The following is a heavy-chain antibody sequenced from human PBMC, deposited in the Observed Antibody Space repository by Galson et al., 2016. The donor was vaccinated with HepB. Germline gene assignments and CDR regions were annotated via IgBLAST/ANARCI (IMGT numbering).Heavy chain of an antibody. CDR1: GFTFSSYG. D-gene: IGHD3-9*01. CDR3: AKERITIFLPKHGYGTDV. V-gene: IGHV3-30*18. CDR2: ISYDGSNK. J-gene: IGHJ6*02. Sequence: SLRLSCAASGFTFSSYGMHWVRQAPGKGLEWVAVISYDGSNKYYADYVKGRFTISRDNSKHTLYLQMNSLRAEATAGYNCAKERITIFLPKHGYGTDVWGQGTTVTVSS.